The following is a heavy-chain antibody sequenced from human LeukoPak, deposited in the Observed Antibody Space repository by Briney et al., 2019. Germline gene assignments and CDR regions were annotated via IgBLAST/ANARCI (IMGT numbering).Heavy chain of an antibody. CDR1: GFTFSNYE. CDR3: ARGYCSGGSCYGGDY. CDR2: ISSSGTTI. J-gene: IGHJ4*02. V-gene: IGHV3-48*03. D-gene: IGHD2-15*01. Sequence: GGSLRLSCAASGFTFSNYEMNWVRQAPGKGLEWVSYISSSGTTIYYAERRFTISRDNAKNSLYLLMNGLRAEDTAIYCCARGYCSGGSCYGGDYWGQGTLVTVSS.